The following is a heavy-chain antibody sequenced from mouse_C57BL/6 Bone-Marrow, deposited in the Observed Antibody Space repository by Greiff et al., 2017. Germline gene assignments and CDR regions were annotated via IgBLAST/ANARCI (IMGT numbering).Heavy chain of an antibody. V-gene: IGHV5-12*01. J-gene: IGHJ4*01. CDR1: GFTFSDYY. D-gene: IGHD2-4*01. Sequence: EVMLVESGGGLVQPGGSLKLSCAASGFTFSDYYMYWVRQTPEKRLEWVAYISNGGGSTYYPDTVKGRFTISRDNAKNTLYLQMSRLKSEDTAMYYCARHSYDYNYYAMDYWGQGTSVTVSS. CDR3: ARHSYDYNYYAMDY. CDR2: ISNGGGST.